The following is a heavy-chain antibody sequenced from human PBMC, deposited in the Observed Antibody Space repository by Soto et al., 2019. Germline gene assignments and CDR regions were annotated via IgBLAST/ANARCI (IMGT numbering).Heavy chain of an antibody. J-gene: IGHJ4*02. CDR2: IYYSGST. V-gene: IGHV4-59*01. D-gene: IGHD3-3*01. CDR1: GGSISSYY. CDR3: ARGNGAEYYDFWSGYYTGLYYFDY. Sequence: SETLSLTCTVSGGSISSYYWSWIRQPPGKGLEWIGYIYYSGSTNYNPSLKSRVTISVDTSKNQFSLKLSSVTAADTAVYYCARGNGAEYYDFWSGYYTGLYYFDYWGQGTLVTVSS.